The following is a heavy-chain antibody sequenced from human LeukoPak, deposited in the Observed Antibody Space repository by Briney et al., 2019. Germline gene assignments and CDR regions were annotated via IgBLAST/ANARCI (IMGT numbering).Heavy chain of an antibody. Sequence: GGSLRLSCAAPGFTFSSYSMNWVRQAPGKGLEWVSSISSSSSHIYYADSVKGRFTISRDNAKNSLYLQMNSLRAEDTAVYYCARKEGDWFDPWGQGTLVTVSS. CDR3: ARKEGDWFDP. CDR1: GFTFSSYS. J-gene: IGHJ5*02. CDR2: ISSSSSHI. V-gene: IGHV3-21*01. D-gene: IGHD3-16*01.